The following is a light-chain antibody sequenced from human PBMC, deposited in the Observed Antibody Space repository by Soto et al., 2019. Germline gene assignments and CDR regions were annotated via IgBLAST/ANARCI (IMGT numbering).Light chain of an antibody. J-gene: IGLJ2*01. CDR1: AGAVTSAYY. CDR2: NTS. V-gene: IGLV7-43*01. Sequence: QTVVTQEPSLTVSPGGTVTLTCASSAGAVTSAYYPNWFQQKPGQAPRALIYNTSNKHSWTPARLSGSLLGGKAALTLSGVQPEDEAEYYCLLYYGGAQAIFGGGTKLTVL. CDR3: LLYYGGAQAI.